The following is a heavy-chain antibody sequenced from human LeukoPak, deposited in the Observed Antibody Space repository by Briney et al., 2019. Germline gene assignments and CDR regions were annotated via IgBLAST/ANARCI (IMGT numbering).Heavy chain of an antibody. CDR1: GFTFSSYA. CDR2: FSGSGGTT. V-gene: IGHV3-23*01. Sequence: GGSLRLSCAASGFTFSSYAMNWVRQAPGRGLEWVSGFSGSGGTTYYADSVKGRFTISRDNSKNTLYLQMNSLRAEDTAVYYCANGNRCTSPTCLGYYYFYMDVWGKGTTVTVSS. J-gene: IGHJ6*03. D-gene: IGHD2-8*01. CDR3: ANGNRCTSPTCLGYYYFYMDV.